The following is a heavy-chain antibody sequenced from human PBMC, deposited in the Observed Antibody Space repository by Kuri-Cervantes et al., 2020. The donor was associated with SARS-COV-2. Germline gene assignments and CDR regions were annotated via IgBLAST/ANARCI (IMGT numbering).Heavy chain of an antibody. J-gene: IGHJ4*02. Sequence: GGSLRLSCAASGFTFNTYSMDWVRQAPGKGLEWVSSISSRSIYIKYADSVKGRFTISRDDAKKSLYLQMNSLRAEDTAMYFCSRDYGSGCRFDFWGQGSLVTVSS. CDR2: ISSRSIYI. CDR1: GFTFNTYS. CDR3: SRDYGSGCRFDF. V-gene: IGHV3-21*01. D-gene: IGHD3-10*01.